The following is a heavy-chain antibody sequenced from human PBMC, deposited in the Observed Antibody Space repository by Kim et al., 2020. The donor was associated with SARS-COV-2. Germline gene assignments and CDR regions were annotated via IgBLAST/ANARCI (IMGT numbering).Heavy chain of an antibody. J-gene: IGHJ6*02. CDR1: GYTFTSYA. Sequence: ASVKVSCKASGYTFTSYAMHWVRQAPGQRLEWMGWINAGNGNTKYSQKFQGRVTITRDTSASTAYMELSSLRSEDTAVYYCATSRGGRYYDFWSGLSYYGMDVWGQGTTVTVSS. V-gene: IGHV1-3*01. CDR3: ATSRGGRYYDFWSGLSYYGMDV. CDR2: INAGNGNT. D-gene: IGHD3-3*01.